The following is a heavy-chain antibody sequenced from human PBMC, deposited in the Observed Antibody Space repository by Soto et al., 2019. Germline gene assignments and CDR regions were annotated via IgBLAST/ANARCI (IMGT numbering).Heavy chain of an antibody. V-gene: IGHV1-18*04. CDR1: GYPFSKYG. CDR3: ATSYDSGFDP. CDR2: IKPDNGNT. D-gene: IGHD5-12*01. Sequence: QLQLVQSGGEVKKPGASVRVSCEAYGYPFSKYGISWIRQAPGQGLEWMGWIKPDNGNTDYAQKFQGRGTMTTDTSSNTAYMQLRSLRSHDTAVYYCATSYDSGFDPWGQGTLVSVSS. J-gene: IGHJ5*02.